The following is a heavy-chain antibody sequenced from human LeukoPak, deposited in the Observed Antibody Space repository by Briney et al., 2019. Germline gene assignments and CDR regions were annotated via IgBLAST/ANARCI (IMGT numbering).Heavy chain of an antibody. V-gene: IGHV3-48*03. CDR1: GFTFSSYE. J-gene: IGHJ5*02. Sequence: GGSLRLSCAASGFTFSSYEMNWVRQAPGKGLEWVSYISSSGSTIYYADSVKGRFTISRDNAKNSLYLQMNSLRAEDTAVYYCARGIYSGYDSWGQGTLVTVSS. CDR2: ISSSGSTI. CDR3: ARGIYSGYDS. D-gene: IGHD5-12*01.